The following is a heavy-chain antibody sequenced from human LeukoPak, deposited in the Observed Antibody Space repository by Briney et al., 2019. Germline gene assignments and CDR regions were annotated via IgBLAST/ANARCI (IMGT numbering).Heavy chain of an antibody. Sequence: APVKVSCKTSGYTFSNYGVSWVRQAPGQGLEWMGWISAYNNNTNYAQKFQGRLTMTTDTSTSTAYMELRSLRSDDTAVYYCARGARISSSWYSSVWGQGTLITVS. J-gene: IGHJ4*02. CDR2: ISAYNNNT. CDR1: GYTFSNYG. V-gene: IGHV1-18*01. CDR3: ARGARISSSWYSSV. D-gene: IGHD2-2*01.